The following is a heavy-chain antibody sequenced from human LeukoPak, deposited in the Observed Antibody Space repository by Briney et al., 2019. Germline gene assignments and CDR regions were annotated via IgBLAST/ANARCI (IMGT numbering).Heavy chain of an antibody. Sequence: SETLSLTCTVSGSMYNYYWSWIRQPPGKGLEWIGYIHYNGITNYNPSLKSRVTMSLDTSKNRVSLKLNSVTAADTAVYYCARHISSGGTYAHFDYWGQGTLVTVSS. J-gene: IGHJ4*02. CDR2: IHYNGIT. V-gene: IGHV4-59*08. CDR1: GSMYNYY. D-gene: IGHD1-26*01. CDR3: ARHISSGGTYAHFDY.